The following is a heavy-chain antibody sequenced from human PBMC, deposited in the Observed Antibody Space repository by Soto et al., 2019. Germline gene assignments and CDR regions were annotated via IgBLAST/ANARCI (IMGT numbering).Heavy chain of an antibody. CDR3: ARAGSSSWYGYYYYGMDV. CDR2: IYHSGST. D-gene: IGHD6-13*01. CDR1: GGSISSSNW. V-gene: IGHV4-4*02. Sequence: SETLSLTCAVSGGSISSSNWWSWGRQPPGKGLEWIGEIYHSGSTNYNPSLKSRVTISVDKSKNQFSLKLSSVTAADTAVYYCARAGSSSWYGYYYYGMDVRGKGTTVNVSS. J-gene: IGHJ6*04.